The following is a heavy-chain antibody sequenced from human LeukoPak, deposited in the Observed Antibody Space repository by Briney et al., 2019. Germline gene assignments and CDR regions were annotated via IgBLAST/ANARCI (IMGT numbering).Heavy chain of an antibody. D-gene: IGHD3-16*01. CDR1: GFTFISYA. V-gene: IGHV3-23*01. CDR3: AKGEWGRQLRAFDN. J-gene: IGHJ3*02. CDR2: ISGSGGST. Sequence: PGGSLRLSCAASGFTFISYAMTWVRQAPGKGLEWVSVISGSGGSTYYADSVKGRFTISRDNSKNTLYLQMNSLRAEDTAVYYCAKGEWGRQLRAFDNWGQGTMVTVSS.